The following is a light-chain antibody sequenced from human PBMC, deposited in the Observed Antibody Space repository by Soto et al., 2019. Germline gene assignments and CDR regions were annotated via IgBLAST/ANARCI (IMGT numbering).Light chain of an antibody. V-gene: IGKV3-20*01. CDR1: QTVSNNY. J-gene: IGKJ5*01. CDR2: GTS. Sequence: ETVLTQSPGSLSLSLGDRATLSCRASQTVSNNYLAWYQQKPGQAPRLLIYGTSNRATGIPDRFSGSGSGTDFTLTITRLEPEDSAVYFCQQYTGPPTTFGQGTRLEIK. CDR3: QQYTGPPTT.